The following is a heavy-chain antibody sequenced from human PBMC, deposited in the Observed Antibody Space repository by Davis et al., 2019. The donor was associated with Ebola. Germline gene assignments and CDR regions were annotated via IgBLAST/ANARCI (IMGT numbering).Heavy chain of an antibody. J-gene: IGHJ4*02. Sequence: ASVKVSCKASGYTFTSYGISWVRQAPGQGLEWMGWINTNTGNPTYAQGFTGRFVFSLDTSVSTAYLQISSLKAEDTAIYYCAKFGGATGHPWLFFDNWGQGTLVTVSS. CDR3: AKFGGATGHPWLFFDN. CDR2: INTNTGNP. D-gene: IGHD3-16*01. CDR1: GYTFTSYG. V-gene: IGHV7-4-1*02.